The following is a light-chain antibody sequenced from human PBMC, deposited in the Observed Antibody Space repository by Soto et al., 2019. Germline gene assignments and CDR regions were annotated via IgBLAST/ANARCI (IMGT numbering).Light chain of an antibody. J-gene: IGKJ5*01. V-gene: IGKV3-11*01. CDR2: DAI. Sequence: IVMPQGPCTLSVSPGARVTLSCRASQNIHSHLSWYRQKPGQTPRLFIYDAITRATDVPARFSGSGSGTDFTLTIISLEAEDFSVYYCQQRGPRPITFGQGTRLEIK. CDR1: QNIHSH. CDR3: QQRGPRPIT.